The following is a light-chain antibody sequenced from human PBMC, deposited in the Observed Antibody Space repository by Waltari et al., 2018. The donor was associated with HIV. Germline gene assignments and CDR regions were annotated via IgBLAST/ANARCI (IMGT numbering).Light chain of an antibody. CDR3: SSYTSSSTFYVV. CDR1: SSDVGGYNY. CDR2: DVS. Sequence: QSALTQPASVSGSPGQSITISCTGTSSDVGGYNYVSWYQQHPGKAPKLMNYDVSNRPSGVSNRFSGSKSGNTASLTISGLQAEDEADYYCSSYTSSSTFYVVFGGGTKLTVL. J-gene: IGLJ2*01. V-gene: IGLV2-14*01.